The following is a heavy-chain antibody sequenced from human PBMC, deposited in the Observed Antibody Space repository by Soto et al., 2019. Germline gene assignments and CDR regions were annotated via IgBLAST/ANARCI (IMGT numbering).Heavy chain of an antibody. V-gene: IGHV4-34*01. CDR1: GGSFSGYY. Sequence: QVQLQQWGAGLLKPSETLSLTCAVYGGSFSGYYWSWIRQPPGKGLEWIGEINHSGSTNYNPSLKSRVTISVDTSKNQFSLKLSSVTAADTAVYYCARGLLLWYGDLSGRGDHYYYMDVWGKGTTVTVSS. J-gene: IGHJ6*03. CDR3: ARGLLLWYGDLSGRGDHYYYMDV. CDR2: INHSGST. D-gene: IGHD3-10*01.